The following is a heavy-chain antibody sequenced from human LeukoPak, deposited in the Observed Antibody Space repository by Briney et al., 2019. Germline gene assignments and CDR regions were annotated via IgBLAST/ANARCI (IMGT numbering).Heavy chain of an antibody. J-gene: IGHJ6*02. D-gene: IGHD3-10*01. V-gene: IGHV3-30*18. CDR2: ISYDGSNK. CDR1: GFTFSSYG. Sequence: GGSLRLSCAVSGFTFSSYGMHWVRQTPGKGLEWVAVISYDGSNKYYADSVKGRFTISRDNSKNTLYLQMNSLRAEDTAVYYCAKELGYYGSGSYYTNYYYYGMDVWGQGTTVTVSS. CDR3: AKELGYYGSGSYYTNYYYYGMDV.